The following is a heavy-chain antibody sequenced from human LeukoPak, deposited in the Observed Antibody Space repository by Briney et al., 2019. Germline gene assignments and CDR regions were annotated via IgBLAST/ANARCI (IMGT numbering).Heavy chain of an antibody. CDR2: INQSGNT. J-gene: IGHJ6*03. Sequence: ETLSLTCAVYGGSFSGYYWSWIRQPPGKGLEWIGEINQSGNTNYNPSLKSRVTIAGDTSKNQCALKLSSVTAADTAVYYCETSSSATIDYFYDYIDVWGKGTTVTVSS. CDR3: ETSSSATIDYFYDYIDV. D-gene: IGHD2-15*01. V-gene: IGHV4-34*01. CDR1: GGSFSGYY.